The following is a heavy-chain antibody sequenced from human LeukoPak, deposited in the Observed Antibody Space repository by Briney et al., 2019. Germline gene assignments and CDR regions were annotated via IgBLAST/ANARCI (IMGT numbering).Heavy chain of an antibody. D-gene: IGHD2-2*01. CDR1: GFSRSTSGVG. V-gene: IGHV2-5*01. CDR2: IYGNDDK. J-gene: IGHJ5*02. Sequence: SGPTLVNPTQTLTLTCTFSGFSRSTSGVGVGWIRQPPGKALEWLALIYGNDDKRYSPSLKSRLTITKDTSKNQVVLTMTNMDPVDTATYYCARLYCSSTSCYRPYNWFDPWGQGTLVTVSS. CDR3: ARLYCSSTSCYRPYNWFDP.